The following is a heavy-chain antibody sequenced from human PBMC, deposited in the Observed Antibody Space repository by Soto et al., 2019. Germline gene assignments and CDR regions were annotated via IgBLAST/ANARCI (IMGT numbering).Heavy chain of an antibody. V-gene: IGHV1-18*04. Sequence: QVQLVQSGAEVKKPGASVKVSCKASGYTFTSYGISWVRQAPGLGLEWMGWISAYNGNTNYAQKLQGRVTMTTDTSTSTAYMELRSLRSDDTAVYYCARDPSEFYSSSWDNWFDPWGQGTLVTVSS. CDR3: ARDPSEFYSSSWDNWFDP. D-gene: IGHD6-13*01. J-gene: IGHJ5*02. CDR1: GYTFTSYG. CDR2: ISAYNGNT.